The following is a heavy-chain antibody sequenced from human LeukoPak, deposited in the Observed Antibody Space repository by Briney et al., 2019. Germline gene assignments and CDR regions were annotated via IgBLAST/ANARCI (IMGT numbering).Heavy chain of an antibody. Sequence: GGSLRLSCAASGFTFSSYSMSWVRQAPGKGLEWVSYISSSDNTIHYADSVKGRFTISRDNDKNSLYLEMNSLRDEHSAVYYCARDHRGYSYGRLDYWGQGTLVTVSS. CDR3: ARDHRGYSYGRLDY. CDR2: ISSSDNTI. D-gene: IGHD5-18*01. V-gene: IGHV3-48*02. CDR1: GFTFSSYS. J-gene: IGHJ4*02.